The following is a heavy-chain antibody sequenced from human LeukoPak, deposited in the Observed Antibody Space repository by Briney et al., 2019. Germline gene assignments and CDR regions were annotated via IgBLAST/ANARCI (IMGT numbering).Heavy chain of an antibody. D-gene: IGHD2-2*01. CDR2: ISGSGGST. CDR3: ARDNPPWSLVGSNDAFDI. V-gene: IGHV3-23*01. Sequence: GGSLRLSCAASGFTFSSYAMSWVRQAPGKGLEWVSAISGSGGSTYYADSVKGRFTISRDNAKNSLYLQMNSLRAEDTAVYYCARDNPPWSLVGSNDAFDIWGQGTMVTVSS. CDR1: GFTFSSYA. J-gene: IGHJ3*02.